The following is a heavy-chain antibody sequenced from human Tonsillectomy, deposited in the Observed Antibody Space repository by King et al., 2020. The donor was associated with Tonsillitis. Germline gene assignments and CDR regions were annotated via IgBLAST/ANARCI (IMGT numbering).Heavy chain of an antibody. CDR2: IDWDDDK. Sequence: VTLKESGPALVKPTQTLTLTCTFSGFSLSTGGMCVSWIRQPPGKALEWLALIDWDDDKYYSTSLKTRLTISKDTSKNQVVLTMTNMDPLDTATYYCARSRYYDSSGYRTYFFDYWGQGTLVTVSS. J-gene: IGHJ4*02. V-gene: IGHV2-70*01. D-gene: IGHD3-22*01. CDR3: ARSRYYDSSGYRTYFFDY. CDR1: GFSLSTGGMC.